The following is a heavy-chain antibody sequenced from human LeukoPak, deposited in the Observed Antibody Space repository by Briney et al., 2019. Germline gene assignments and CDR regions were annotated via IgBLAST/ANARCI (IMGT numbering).Heavy chain of an antibody. Sequence: GGSLRLSCAASGFTFSSYGMHWVRQAPGKGLEWVAFIRYDGSGKYYGDSVKGRFTISRDISKNTLHLQMNSLRAEDAAVYYCAKVASIAAAGEFGSWGQGTLVTVSS. CDR2: IRYDGSGK. D-gene: IGHD6-13*01. J-gene: IGHJ4*02. V-gene: IGHV3-30*02. CDR3: AKVASIAAAGEFGS. CDR1: GFTFSSYG.